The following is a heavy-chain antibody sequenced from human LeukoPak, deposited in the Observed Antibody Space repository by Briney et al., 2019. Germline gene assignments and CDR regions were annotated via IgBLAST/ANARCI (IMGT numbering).Heavy chain of an antibody. V-gene: IGHV1-69*04. D-gene: IGHD3-10*01. Sequence: SVKVSCKASGGTFSSYTISWVRQAPGQGLEWMGRIIPILGIANYAQKFQGRVTITADKSTSTAYMELSSLRSEGTAVYYCARDYMVRGVFDYWGQGTLVTVSS. J-gene: IGHJ4*02. CDR3: ARDYMVRGVFDY. CDR2: IIPILGIA. CDR1: GGTFSSYT.